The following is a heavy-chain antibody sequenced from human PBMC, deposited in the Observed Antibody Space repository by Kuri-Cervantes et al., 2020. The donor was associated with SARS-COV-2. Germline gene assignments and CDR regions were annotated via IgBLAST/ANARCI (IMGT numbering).Heavy chain of an antibody. CDR3: ARSPNCSGGSCYVGLLAY. V-gene: IGHV3-30-3*01. D-gene: IGHD2-15*01. J-gene: IGHJ4*02. Sequence: GESLKISCAASGFTFSSYAMHWVRQAPGKGLEWVAVISYDGSNKYYADSVKGRFTISRDNSKNTLYLQMNSLRAEDTAVYYCARSPNCSGGSCYVGLLAYWGQGTLVTVSS. CDR2: ISYDGSNK. CDR1: GFTFSSYA.